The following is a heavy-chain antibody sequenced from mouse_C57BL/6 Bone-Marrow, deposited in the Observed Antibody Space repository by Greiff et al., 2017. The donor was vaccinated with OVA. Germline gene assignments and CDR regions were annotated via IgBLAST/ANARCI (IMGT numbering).Heavy chain of an antibody. CDR3: ARPDYYGSSGGFAY. D-gene: IGHD1-1*01. CDR1: GYAFSSSW. Sequence: CKASGYAFSSSWMNWVKQRPGKGLEWIGRIYPGDGDTNYNGKFKGKATLTADKSSSTAYMQLSSLTSEASAVYFCARPDYYGSSGGFAYWGQGTLVTVSA. CDR2: IYPGDGDT. J-gene: IGHJ3*01. V-gene: IGHV1-82*01.